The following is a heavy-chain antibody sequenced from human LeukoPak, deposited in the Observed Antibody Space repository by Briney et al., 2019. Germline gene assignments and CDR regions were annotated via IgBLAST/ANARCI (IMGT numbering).Heavy chain of an antibody. CDR1: GYTFTSYG. Sequence: ASVKVSCKASGYTFTSYGISWVRQAPGQGLEWMGWISAYNGNTNYAQKLQGRVTMTTDTSTSTAYMELRSLRSDDTAAYYCARDTEVIVVVPSAVNWFDGSGERTLVT. J-gene: IGHJ5*02. CDR2: ISAYNGNT. V-gene: IGHV1-18*04. CDR3: ARDTEVIVVVPSAVNWFDG. D-gene: IGHD2-2*01.